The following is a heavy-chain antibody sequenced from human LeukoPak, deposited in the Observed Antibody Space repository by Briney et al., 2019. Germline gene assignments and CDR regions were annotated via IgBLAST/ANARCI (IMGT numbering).Heavy chain of an antibody. CDR3: ARDALGYCSGGSCYGMDV. J-gene: IGHJ6*02. D-gene: IGHD2-15*01. CDR2: IYSGGST. CDR1: GFTVSSNY. V-gene: IGHV3-66*01. Sequence: PGGSPRLSCAASGFTVSSNYMSWVRQAPGKGLEWVSVIYSGGSTYYADSVKGRFTISRDNSKNTLYLQMNSLRAEDTAVYYCARDALGYCSGGSCYGMDVWGQGTTVTVSS.